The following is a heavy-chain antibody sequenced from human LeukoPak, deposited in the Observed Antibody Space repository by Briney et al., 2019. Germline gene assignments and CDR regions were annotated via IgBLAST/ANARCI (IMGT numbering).Heavy chain of an antibody. CDR2: IYYSGST. CDR3: ARSYGSGAGHYYYGMDV. V-gene: IGHV4-59*01. D-gene: IGHD3-10*01. Sequence: SETLSLTCTVSGGSLSSYYWSWLRQPPGKGLEWIGYIYYSGSTNYNPSLKSRVTISVDTSKNQFSLKLSSVTAADTAVYYCARSYGSGAGHYYYGMDVWGQGTTVTVSS. J-gene: IGHJ6*02. CDR1: GGSLSSYY.